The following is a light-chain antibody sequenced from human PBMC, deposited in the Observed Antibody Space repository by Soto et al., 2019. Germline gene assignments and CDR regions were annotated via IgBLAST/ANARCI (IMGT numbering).Light chain of an antibody. V-gene: IGKV3-20*01. CDR1: QSVSIN. Sequence: EIVMTQSPATPSVSAGERATLSWRASQSVSINLAWFQQKPGQAPRLLIYSVSSRATGIPDRFSGSGSGTDFTLTISRLQHEDFAMYDCLHQGSSLWTFGQGTKVDIK. J-gene: IGKJ1*01. CDR2: SVS. CDR3: LHQGSSLWT.